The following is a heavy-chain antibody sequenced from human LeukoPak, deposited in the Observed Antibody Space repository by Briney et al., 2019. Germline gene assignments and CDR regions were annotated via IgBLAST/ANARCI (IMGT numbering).Heavy chain of an antibody. D-gene: IGHD3-10*01. CDR1: GYSFTNHY. CDR3: ARGITMVRGALTSNWFDPSNWFDP. Sequence: GASVKVSCKASGYSFTNHYMHWVRQAPGQGLEWMGIINPSGGSTSYAQNFQGRVTMTRDTSTSTLYMELSSLRSEDTAVYYCARGITMVRGALTSNWFDPSNWFDPWGQGTLVTVSS. V-gene: IGHV1-46*03. CDR2: INPSGGST. J-gene: IGHJ5*02.